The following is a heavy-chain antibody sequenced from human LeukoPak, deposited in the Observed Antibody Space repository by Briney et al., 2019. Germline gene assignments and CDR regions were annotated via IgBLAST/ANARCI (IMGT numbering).Heavy chain of an antibody. J-gene: IGHJ4*02. D-gene: IGHD3-9*01. CDR3: ARVHYDILTGYSYFDY. CDR1: GGTFSSYA. V-gene: IGHV1-18*01. Sequence: ASVTVSCKASGGTFSSYAISWVRQAPGQGLEWMGWISAYNDNTNYAQKLQGRVTMTTDTSTSTAYMELRSLRSDDTAVYYCARVHYDILTGYSYFDYWGQGTLVTVSS. CDR2: ISAYNDNT.